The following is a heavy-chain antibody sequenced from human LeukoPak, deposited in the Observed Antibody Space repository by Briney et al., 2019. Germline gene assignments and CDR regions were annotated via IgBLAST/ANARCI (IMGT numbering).Heavy chain of an antibody. D-gene: IGHD2/OR15-2a*01. CDR2: LYSDGST. CDR3: ARDSSSFPNYFDY. Sequence: GGSLRLSCVASGFTVSSNYMSWVRQAPGKGLEWVSLLYSDGSTFYGDSVKGRFTISRDNSKNKLYLQMNSLRGEDTAVYYCARDSSSFPNYFDYWGQGTLVTVFS. J-gene: IGHJ4*02. CDR1: GFTVSSNY. V-gene: IGHV3-53*01.